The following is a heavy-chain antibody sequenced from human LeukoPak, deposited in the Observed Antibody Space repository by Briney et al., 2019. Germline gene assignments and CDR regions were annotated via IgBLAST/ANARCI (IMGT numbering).Heavy chain of an antibody. CDR1: GGTFGSCA. D-gene: IGHD3-22*01. CDR2: IIPILGIA. J-gene: IGHJ3*02. V-gene: IGHV1-69*04. Sequence: SVKVSCKASGGTFGSCAISWVRQAPGQGLEWMGRIIPILGIANYAQKFQGRVTITADKSTSTAYMELSSLRSEDTAVYYCARNLREYYYDTSDAFDIWGQGTMVTVSS. CDR3: ARNLREYYYDTSDAFDI.